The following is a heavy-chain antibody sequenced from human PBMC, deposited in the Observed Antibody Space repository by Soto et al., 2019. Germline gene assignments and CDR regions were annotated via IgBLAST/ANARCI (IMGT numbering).Heavy chain of an antibody. J-gene: IGHJ4*02. CDR2: IIPVSGVP. D-gene: IGHD2-2*01. V-gene: IGHV1-69*01. CDR3: ARDSRTATLDF. Sequence: QVQLVQSGAEVKQPGSSVKVSCTISGGTFDSFTISWVRQAPGQGFEWMGGIIPVSGVPSYSRHFQGRITITADASTRTAHMDLSGLKFEDTAVYFCARDSRTATLDFWGQGTLVSVS. CDR1: GGTFDSFT.